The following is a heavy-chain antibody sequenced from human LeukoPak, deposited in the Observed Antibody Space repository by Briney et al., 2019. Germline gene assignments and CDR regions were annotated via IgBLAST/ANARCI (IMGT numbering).Heavy chain of an antibody. J-gene: IGHJ4*02. V-gene: IGHV4-61*08. CDR3: ARAGPSSGWYNFDY. CDR2: VYSSGST. D-gene: IGHD6-19*01. CDR1: GGSISSGGYY. Sequence: SETLSLTCTVSGGSISSGGYYWSWIRQPPGKGLEWIGCVYSSGSTNYNPSLKGRVTISIDTSKNQFSLRLNSVTAADTAVYYCARAGPSSGWYNFDYWGQGTLVTVSS.